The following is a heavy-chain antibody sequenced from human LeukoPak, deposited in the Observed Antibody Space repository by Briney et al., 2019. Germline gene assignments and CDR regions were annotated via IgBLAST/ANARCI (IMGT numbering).Heavy chain of an antibody. V-gene: IGHV4-34*01. CDR3: ARGVNFPLSNTWYGYYTYMDV. CDR2: TNPSGST. D-gene: IGHD2-2*01. Sequence: PSETLSLTCAVYGGSFSGYYWSWIRQPPGKGLEWIGETNPSGSTNYNPSLKSRISISVDTSKNQFSLRVSSVAAADTAVYYCARGVNFPLSNTWYGYYTYMDVWGKGTTVTVSS. J-gene: IGHJ6*03. CDR1: GGSFSGYY.